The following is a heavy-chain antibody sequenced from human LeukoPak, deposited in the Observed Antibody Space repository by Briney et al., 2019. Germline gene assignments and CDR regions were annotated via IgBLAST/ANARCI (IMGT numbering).Heavy chain of an antibody. V-gene: IGHV1-2*02. CDR1: GYTFTGYY. CDR3: AREPRELNYSSGWYQGDAFDI. J-gene: IGHJ3*02. D-gene: IGHD6-19*01. CDR2: INPNSGGT. Sequence: GASVKVSCKASGYTFTGYYMHWVRQAPGQGLEWMGWINPNSGGTNYAQKLQGRVTMTTDTSTSTAYMELRSLRSDDTAVYYCAREPRELNYSSGWYQGDAFDIWGQGTMVTVSS.